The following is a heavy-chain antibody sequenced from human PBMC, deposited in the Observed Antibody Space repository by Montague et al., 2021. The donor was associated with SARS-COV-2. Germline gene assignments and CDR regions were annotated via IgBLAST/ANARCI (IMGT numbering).Heavy chain of an antibody. CDR1: GGSISSSNW. Sequence: SETLSLTCAVSGGSISSSNWWSWVRQPPGKGLEWIGEIYHSGSTNYNPXXEGRVTISVDKSKNQFSLKLSSVTAADTAVYYCASRGAGWFGSNPERFDYWGQGTLVTVSS. V-gene: IGHV4-4*02. CDR3: ASRGAGWFGSNPERFDY. CDR2: IYHSGST. D-gene: IGHD3-10*01. J-gene: IGHJ4*02.